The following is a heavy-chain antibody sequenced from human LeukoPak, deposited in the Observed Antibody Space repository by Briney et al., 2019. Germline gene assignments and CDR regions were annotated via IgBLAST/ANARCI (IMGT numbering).Heavy chain of an antibody. CDR1: GGSFSGYY. CDR3: ARDVAVAGLPFDY. Sequence: SETLSLTCAVYGGSFSGYYWSWIRQLPGKGLEWIGEINHSGSTNYNPSLKSRVTISVDTSKNQFSLKLSSVTAADTAVYYCARDVAVAGLPFDYWGQGTLVTVSS. V-gene: IGHV4-34*01. D-gene: IGHD6-19*01. J-gene: IGHJ4*02. CDR2: INHSGST.